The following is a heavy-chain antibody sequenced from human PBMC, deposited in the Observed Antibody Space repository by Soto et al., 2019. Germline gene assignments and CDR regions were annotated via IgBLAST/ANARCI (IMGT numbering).Heavy chain of an antibody. CDR2: IYYSGST. Sequence: SETLSLTCTVSGGSISSSSYYWGWIRQPPGKGLEWIGSIYYSGSTYYNPSLKSRVTISVDTSKNQFSLKLGSVTAADTAVYYCARQGAFSVYYYYGSGSSLYYFDYWGQGTLVTVSS. V-gene: IGHV4-39*01. J-gene: IGHJ4*02. D-gene: IGHD3-10*01. CDR1: GGSISSSSYY. CDR3: ARQGAFSVYYYYGSGSSLYYFDY.